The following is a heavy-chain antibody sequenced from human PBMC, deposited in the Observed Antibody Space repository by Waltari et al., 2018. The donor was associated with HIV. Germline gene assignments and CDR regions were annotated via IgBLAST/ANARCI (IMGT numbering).Heavy chain of an antibody. V-gene: IGHV3-48*01. Sequence: EVQLVESGGGLVQPGGSLRLSCAASGFTFSSYSMNWVRQAPGKGLEWVSYISSSSSTIYYADSVKGRFTISRDNAKNSLYLQMNSLRAEDTAVYYCARVVRYYDFWSGWFDYWGQGTLVTVSS. CDR3: ARVVRYYDFWSGWFDY. D-gene: IGHD3-3*01. J-gene: IGHJ4*02. CDR1: GFTFSSYS. CDR2: ISSSSSTI.